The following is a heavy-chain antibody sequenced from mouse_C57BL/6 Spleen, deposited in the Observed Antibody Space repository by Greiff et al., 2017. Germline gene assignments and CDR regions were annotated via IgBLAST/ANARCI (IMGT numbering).Heavy chain of an antibody. V-gene: IGHV1-76*01. D-gene: IGHD2-1*01. CDR1: GYTFTDYY. J-gene: IGHJ3*01. Sequence: VQLQQSGAELVRPGASVKLSCKASGYTFTDYYINWVKQRPGQGLEWIARIYPGSGNTYYNEKFKGKATLTAEKSSSTAYMQLSSLTSEDSAVYFCAREVYGNSVLFAYWGQGTLVTVSA. CDR2: IYPGSGNT. CDR3: AREVYGNSVLFAY.